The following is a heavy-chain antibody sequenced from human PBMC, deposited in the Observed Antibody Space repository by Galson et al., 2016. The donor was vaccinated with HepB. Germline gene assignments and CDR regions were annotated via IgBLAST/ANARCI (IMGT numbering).Heavy chain of an antibody. J-gene: IGHJ3*02. V-gene: IGHV6-1*01. D-gene: IGHD2-2*02. Sequence: CAISGDSVSGNSVTWNWIRQSPSRGLEWLGRTYYRSKWYNDYSVSVESRITINSDTYKIQFSLHLNSVTPEDAAVYYCGRQYRYACDIWGQGTMVTVSS. CDR3: GRQYRYACDI. CDR1: GDSVSGNSVT. CDR2: TYYRSKWYN.